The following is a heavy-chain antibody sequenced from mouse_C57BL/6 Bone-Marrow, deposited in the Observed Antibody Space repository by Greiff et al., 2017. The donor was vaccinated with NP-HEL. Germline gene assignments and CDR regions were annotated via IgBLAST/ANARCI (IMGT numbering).Heavy chain of an antibody. CDR3: ARGYYYGSRFFDY. V-gene: IGHV1-20*01. Sequence: EVQLQQSGPELVKPGDSVKISCKASGYSFTGYFMNWVMQSHGKSLEWIGRINPYNGDTFYNQKFKGKATLTVDKSSSTAHMELRSLTSEDSAVYYCARGYYYGSRFFDYWGQGTTLTVSS. J-gene: IGHJ2*01. CDR2: INPYNGDT. D-gene: IGHD1-1*01. CDR1: GYSFTGYF.